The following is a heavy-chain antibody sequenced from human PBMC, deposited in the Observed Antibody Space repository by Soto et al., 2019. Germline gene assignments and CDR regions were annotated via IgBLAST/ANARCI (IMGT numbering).Heavy chain of an antibody. D-gene: IGHD2-15*01. CDR2: MNPNSGNT. CDR3: ARGRYCSGGSCYGGWFDP. J-gene: IGHJ5*02. CDR1: GYTFTSYD. V-gene: IGHV1-8*01. Sequence: ASVKVSCKASGYTFTSYDINWVRQATGQGLEWMGWMNPNSGNTGYAQKFQGRVTMTRNTSISTAYMELSSLRSEDTAVYYCARGRYCSGGSCYGGWFDPWGQGTLVTV.